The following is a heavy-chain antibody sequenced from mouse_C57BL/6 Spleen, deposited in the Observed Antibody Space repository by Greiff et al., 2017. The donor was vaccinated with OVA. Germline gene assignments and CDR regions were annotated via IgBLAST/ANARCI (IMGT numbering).Heavy chain of an antibody. V-gene: IGHV5-16*01. CDR1: GFTFSDYY. CDR3: AREGYGTYAMDY. J-gene: IGHJ4*01. Sequence: EVHLVESEGGLVQPGSSMKLSCTASGFTFSDYYMAWVRQVPEKGLEWVANINYDGSSTYYLASLKSRFIISSDNAKNTLYLQRSRLKAEDTATYYCAREGYGTYAMDYWGQGTSVTVSS. D-gene: IGHD1-1*01. CDR2: INYDGSST.